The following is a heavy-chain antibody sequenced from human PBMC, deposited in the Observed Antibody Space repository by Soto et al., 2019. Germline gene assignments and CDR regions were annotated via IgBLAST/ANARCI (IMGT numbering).Heavy chain of an antibody. CDR1: GGSISSGDYY. CDR3: AGEQDDYDRSGHFDS. J-gene: IGHJ4*02. CDR2: SYYSGGT. V-gene: IGHV4-30-4*01. Sequence: QVQLQAAGPGLVTPSQTLSLTCIVSGGSISSGDYYWNWIRQPPGRGLAWRGYSYYSGGTYYNPSVKSRLTISVDTSKNQFSLRLTSVTAADTAVYYCAGEQDDYDRSGHFDSWGQGCLVTVSS. D-gene: IGHD3-22*01.